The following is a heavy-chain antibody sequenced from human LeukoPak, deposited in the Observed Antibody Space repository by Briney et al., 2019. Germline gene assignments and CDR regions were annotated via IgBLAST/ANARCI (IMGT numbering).Heavy chain of an antibody. J-gene: IGHJ5*02. CDR2: IRSKADNYAT. Sequence: GGSLRLSCAASGFTFSSYEMNWVRQASGKGLEWVGRIRSKADNYATAYAASVKGRFIIYRDGSKNTAYLQMNSLKNEDTAVYYCTRLRDISGYSPWGQGTLVTVSS. V-gene: IGHV3-73*01. D-gene: IGHD3-22*01. CDR3: TRLRDISGYSP. CDR1: GFTFSSYE.